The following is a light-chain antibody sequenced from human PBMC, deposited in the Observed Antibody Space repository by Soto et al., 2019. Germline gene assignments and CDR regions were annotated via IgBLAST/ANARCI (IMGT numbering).Light chain of an antibody. Sequence: DIQMTQSPSSLSASVGERVTITCRASQSIDKYLNWYQHKPGKAPYLLIYAASHLRSGVPTRFSGSGTGTSFTLTISSLQYEDFATYYCQQSYSSPGTFGRGTKVELK. CDR2: AAS. V-gene: IGKV1-39*01. CDR1: QSIDKY. J-gene: IGKJ1*01. CDR3: QQSYSSPGT.